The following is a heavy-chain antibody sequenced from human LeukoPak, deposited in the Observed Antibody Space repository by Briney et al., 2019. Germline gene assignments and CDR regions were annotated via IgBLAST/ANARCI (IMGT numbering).Heavy chain of an antibody. CDR3: ARGRWEPHFDY. Sequence: GGSLRLSCAASGFTFSSYSMSWVRQAPGKGLEWVSVIYSGGSTYYADSVKGRFTISRDNSKNTLYLQMNSLGAEDTAVYYCARGRWEPHFDYWGQGTLVTVSS. J-gene: IGHJ4*02. CDR2: IYSGGST. V-gene: IGHV3-53*01. CDR1: GFTFSSYS. D-gene: IGHD1-26*01.